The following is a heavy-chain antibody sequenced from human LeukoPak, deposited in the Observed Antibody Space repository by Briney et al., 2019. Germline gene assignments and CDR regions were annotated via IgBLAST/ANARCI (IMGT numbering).Heavy chain of an antibody. J-gene: IGHJ4*02. CDR1: GDSISSSSYC. CDR2: IYYSGST. CDR3: ARHAGAHFGSGSYCPY. V-gene: IGHV4-39*01. Sequence: SETLSLTCTVSGDSISSSSYCWGWIRQPPGKGLEWIGNIYYSGSTYYNPSLKSRVTISVDTSKSQLSLKLSSVTAADTAVYYCARHAGAHFGSGSYCPYWGQGTLVTVSS. D-gene: IGHD3-10*01.